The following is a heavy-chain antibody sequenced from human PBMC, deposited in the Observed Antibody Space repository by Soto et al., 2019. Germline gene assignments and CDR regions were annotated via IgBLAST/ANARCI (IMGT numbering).Heavy chain of an antibody. J-gene: IGHJ4*02. V-gene: IGHV3-23*01. Sequence: EVQLLESGGSLVQPGGSLRLSCAASGFTFISDAMSWVRQAPRKGLEWVSAISGSGGSTYYADSVKGRFTISRDNSKNTLYLQMNSLRAEDTAVYYCAKDSGMADYGDYPYFDYWGQGTLVTVSS. CDR3: AKDSGMADYGDYPYFDY. CDR1: GFTFISDA. CDR2: ISGSGGST. D-gene: IGHD4-17*01.